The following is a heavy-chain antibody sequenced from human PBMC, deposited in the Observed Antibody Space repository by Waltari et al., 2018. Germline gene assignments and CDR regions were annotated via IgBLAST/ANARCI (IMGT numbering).Heavy chain of an antibody. V-gene: IGHV1-69*05. J-gene: IGHJ5*02. Sequence: QSGAEVKKPGSSVKVSCKASGGTFSSYAISWVRQAPGQGLEWMGGLIPIFGTANYAQKFQGRVTMTRDTSISTAYMELSRLRSDDTAVYYCAGDRGSRSGFSNWFDPWGQGTLVTVSS. D-gene: IGHD3-3*01. CDR2: LIPIFGTA. CDR3: AGDRGSRSGFSNWFDP. CDR1: GGTFSSYA.